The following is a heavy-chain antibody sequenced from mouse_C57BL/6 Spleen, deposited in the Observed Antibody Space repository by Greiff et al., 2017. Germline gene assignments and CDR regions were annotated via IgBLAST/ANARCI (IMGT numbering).Heavy chain of an antibody. D-gene: IGHD1-3*01. CDR2: INPSNGGT. CDR3: ARGVNSWYFDV. CDR1: GYTFTSSW. Sequence: QVQLQQPGTELVKPGASVKLSCKASGYTFTSSWMHWVKQRPGQGLEWIGNINPSNGGTNYNEKFKSKATLTLDKSSSTAYMQLSSLTSEYSAVYYCARGVNSWYFDVWGTGTTVTVSS. V-gene: IGHV1-53*01. J-gene: IGHJ1*03.